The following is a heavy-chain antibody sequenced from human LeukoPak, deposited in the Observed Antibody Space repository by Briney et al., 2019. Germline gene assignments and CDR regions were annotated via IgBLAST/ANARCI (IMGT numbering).Heavy chain of an antibody. CDR2: INWNGVST. J-gene: IGHJ6*03. V-gene: IGHV3-20*04. D-gene: IGHD3-3*01. CDR3: ARDRGVLEWSGPYYMDV. CDR1: GFTFDDYG. Sequence: GGSLRLSCAASGFTFDDYGMSWVRQAPGKGLEWVSGINWNGVSTGYADSVKGRFTISRDNDKNSLYLQMNSLRAEDTALYYCARDRGVLEWSGPYYMDVWGKGTTVTVSS.